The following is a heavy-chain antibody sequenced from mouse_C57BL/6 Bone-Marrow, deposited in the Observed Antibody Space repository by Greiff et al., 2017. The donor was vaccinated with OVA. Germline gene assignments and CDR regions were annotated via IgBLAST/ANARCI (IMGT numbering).Heavy chain of an antibody. CDR2: IRNKANGYTT. CDR1: GFSFTDYY. D-gene: IGHD1-1*01. J-gene: IGHJ3*01. Sequence: DVKLVESGGGLVQPGGSLSLSCAASGFSFTDYYMSWVRQPPGKALEWLGFIRNKANGYTTEYIASVKGRFTISRDNSQSILYLQMNALRAEDSATYCCARYSLSATGCAYWGQGTLVTVSA. CDR3: ARYSLSATGCAY. V-gene: IGHV7-3*01.